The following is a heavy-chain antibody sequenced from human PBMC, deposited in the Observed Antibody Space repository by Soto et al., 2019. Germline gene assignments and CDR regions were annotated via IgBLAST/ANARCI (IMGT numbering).Heavy chain of an antibody. Sequence: EVHLLESGGNLVQPGGSLRLSCAASGFTFISYAMSWVRQAPGKGPEWVSSISGSGDVIHYADSVKGRFTITRDNSKNTLWLQMNSLRAEDAAVYYCAKAIRFLDMALDNWGQGALVTVSS. CDR2: ISGSGDVI. D-gene: IGHD3-9*01. J-gene: IGHJ4*02. V-gene: IGHV3-23*01. CDR3: AKAIRFLDMALDN. CDR1: GFTFISYA.